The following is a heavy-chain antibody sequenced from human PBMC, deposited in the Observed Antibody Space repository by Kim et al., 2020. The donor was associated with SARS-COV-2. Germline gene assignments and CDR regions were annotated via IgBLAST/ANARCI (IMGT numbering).Heavy chain of an antibody. CDR1: GYTFISYG. Sequence: ASVKVSCKASGYTFISYGISWVRQAPGQGLEWMGWISAYIGNTNYAQKLQGRVTMTTDTSTSTAYMELRSLRSDDTAVYYCARFNPYYYDSSGYLYGMDVWGQGTTVTVSS. CDR3: ARFNPYYYDSSGYLYGMDV. CDR2: ISAYIGNT. J-gene: IGHJ6*02. D-gene: IGHD3-22*01. V-gene: IGHV1-18*04.